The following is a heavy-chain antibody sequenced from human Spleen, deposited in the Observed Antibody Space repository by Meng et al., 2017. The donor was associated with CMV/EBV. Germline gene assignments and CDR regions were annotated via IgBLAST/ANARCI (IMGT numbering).Heavy chain of an antibody. J-gene: IGHJ4*02. D-gene: IGHD4-17*01. CDR2: INSDGSST. CDR3: ARGDYGPGDY. Sequence: LSCPSSGFTFSSYWMHWVRQAPGKGLVWVSRINSDGSSTSYADSVKGRFTISRDNAKNTLYLQMNSLRAEDTAVYYCARGDYGPGDYWGQGTLVTVSS. CDR1: GFTFSSYW. V-gene: IGHV3-74*01.